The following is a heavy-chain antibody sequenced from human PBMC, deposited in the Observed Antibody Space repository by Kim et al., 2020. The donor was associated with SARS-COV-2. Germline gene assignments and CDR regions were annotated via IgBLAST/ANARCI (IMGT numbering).Heavy chain of an antibody. J-gene: IGHJ6*02. V-gene: IGHV3-30-3*01. CDR3: ARDVARWGWRSYRDYYYGMDV. CDR2: ISYDGSNK. Sequence: GGSLRLSCAASGFTFSSYAMHWVRQAPGKGLEWVAVISYDGSNKYYADSVKGRFTISRDNSKNTLYLQMNSLRAEDTAVYYCARDVARWGWRSYRDYYYGMDVWGQGTTVTVSS. D-gene: IGHD3-16*02. CDR1: GFTFSSYA.